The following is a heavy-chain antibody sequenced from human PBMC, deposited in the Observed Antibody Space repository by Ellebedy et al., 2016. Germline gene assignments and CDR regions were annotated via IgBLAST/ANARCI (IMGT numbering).Heavy chain of an antibody. CDR3: AKWCSGENCNYAFEI. V-gene: IGHV4-59*02. CDR1: GGSVSSDY. CDR2: AHHSGAT. Sequence: SETLSLTCNVSGGSVSSDYWNWIRQTPGKGLEWIGFAHHSGATYYNPSLKSRVTVTVDTSKNQFSLKLSSMSAADTAMYYCAKWCSGENCNYAFEIWGQGAMVTVSS. J-gene: IGHJ3*02. D-gene: IGHD2-15*01.